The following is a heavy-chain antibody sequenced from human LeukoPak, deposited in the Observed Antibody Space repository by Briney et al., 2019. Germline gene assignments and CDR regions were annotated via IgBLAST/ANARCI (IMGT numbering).Heavy chain of an antibody. V-gene: IGHV1-69*04. Sequence: ASVKVSCKASGGTFSSYAISWVRQAPGQGLEWMGRIIPILGIASYAQKFQGRVTITADKSTSTAYMELSSLRSEDTAVYYCASLGDYDSSGVPLDYWGQGTLVTVSS. CDR3: ASLGDYDSSGVPLDY. CDR2: IIPILGIA. J-gene: IGHJ4*02. CDR1: GGTFSSYA. D-gene: IGHD3-22*01.